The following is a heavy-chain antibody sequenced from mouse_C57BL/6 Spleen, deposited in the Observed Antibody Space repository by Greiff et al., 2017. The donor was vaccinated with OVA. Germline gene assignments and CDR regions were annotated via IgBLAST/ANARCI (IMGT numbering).Heavy chain of an antibody. V-gene: IGHV1-53*01. CDR2: INPSNGGT. Sequence: QVQLQQPGTELVKPGASVKLSCKASGYTFTSYWMHWVQQRPGKGLEWIGNINPSNGGTNYNEKFKSKTTLTVDKSPSTAYMQLSMRTSEDSAVYYCARSELDYSWFAYWGQGTLVTVSA. D-gene: IGHD1-1*01. CDR1: GYTFTSYW. J-gene: IGHJ3*01. CDR3: ARSELDYSWFAY.